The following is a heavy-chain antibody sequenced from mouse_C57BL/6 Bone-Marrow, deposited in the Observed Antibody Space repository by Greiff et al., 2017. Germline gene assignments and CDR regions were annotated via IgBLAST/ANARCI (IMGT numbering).Heavy chain of an antibody. CDR2: IWGDGST. CDR3: ARELGHYAMYY. J-gene: IGHJ4*01. V-gene: IGHV2-6-7*01. Sequence: VQLVESGPGLVAPSPSLSIPCTVSGFSLTGYGVNWVRQPPGKGLEWLGMIWGDGSTDYNSALKSGLSISKDNSKSQVFLKMNSLQTDDTARYYCARELGHYAMYYWGQGTSVTVSA. D-gene: IGHD4-1*01. CDR1: GFSLTGYG.